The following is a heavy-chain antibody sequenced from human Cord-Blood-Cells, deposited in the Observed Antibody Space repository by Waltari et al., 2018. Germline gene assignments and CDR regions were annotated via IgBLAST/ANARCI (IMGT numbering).Heavy chain of an antibody. CDR2: IYWDDDK. CDR3: AHTINFYSSGWYYFDY. J-gene: IGHJ4*02. V-gene: IGHV2-5*02. CDR1: GFSLSTSGVG. Sequence: QITLKESGPTLVKPTQTLTLTCTFSGFSLSTSGVGVGWIRQPPGKALEWLALIYWDDDKRYSPSLKSRLTITKDTSKNQVVLTMTNMDPVDTATYYCAHTINFYSSGWYYFDYWGQGTLVTVSS. D-gene: IGHD6-19*01.